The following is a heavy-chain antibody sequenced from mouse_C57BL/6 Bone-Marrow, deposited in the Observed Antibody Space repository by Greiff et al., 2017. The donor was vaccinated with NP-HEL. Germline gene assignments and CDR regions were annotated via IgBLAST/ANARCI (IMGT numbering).Heavy chain of an antibody. CDR2: IRNKANGYTT. J-gene: IGHJ1*03. Sequence: EVKLQESGGGLVQPGGSLSLSCAASGFTFTDYYMSWVRQPPGKALEWLGFIRNKANGYTTEYSASVKGRFTISRDNSQSILYLQMNALRAEDSATYYCASSSYYIWYFDVWGTGTTVTVSS. V-gene: IGHV7-3*01. CDR3: ASSSYYIWYFDV. D-gene: IGHD2-12*01. CDR1: GFTFTDYY.